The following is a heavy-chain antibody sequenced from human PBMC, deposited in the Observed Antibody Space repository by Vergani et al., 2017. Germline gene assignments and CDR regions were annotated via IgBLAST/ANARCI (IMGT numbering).Heavy chain of an antibody. CDR1: GFTFSNAW. CDR2: ISSSSSYI. D-gene: IGHD2-2*01. CDR3: ARGDCSSTSCYLPGDSSGYRGSGPAHDY. Sequence: EVQLVESGGGLVKPGGSLRLSCAASGFTFSNAWMSWVRQAPGKGLEWVSSISSSSSYIYYADSVKGRFTISRDNAKNSLYLQMNSLRSEDTAVYYCARGDCSSTSCYLPGDSSGYRGSGPAHDYWGQGTLVTVSS. V-gene: IGHV3-21*01. J-gene: IGHJ4*02.